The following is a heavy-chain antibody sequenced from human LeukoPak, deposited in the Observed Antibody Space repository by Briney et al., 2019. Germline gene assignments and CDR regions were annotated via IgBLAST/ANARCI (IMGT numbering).Heavy chain of an antibody. V-gene: IGHV1-18*01. Sequence: ASVKVSCKASGYTFTNYGVSWVRQAPGQGLEWMGWIIVYNGNTNHAQKLQSRVTMTTDTSTSTAYLELRSLRSDDTAVYYCARVIVGATSGDYWGQGTLVTVSS. CDR2: IIVYNGNT. J-gene: IGHJ4*02. CDR3: ARVIVGATSGDY. D-gene: IGHD1-26*01. CDR1: GYTFTNYG.